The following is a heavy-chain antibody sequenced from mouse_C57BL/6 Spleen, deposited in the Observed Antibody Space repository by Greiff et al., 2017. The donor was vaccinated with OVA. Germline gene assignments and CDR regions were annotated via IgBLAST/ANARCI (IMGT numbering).Heavy chain of an antibody. CDR2: ISYDGSN. CDR1: GYSITSGYY. V-gene: IGHV3-6*01. J-gene: IGHJ2*01. CDR3: ARDLPLDY. Sequence: DVKLQESGPGLVKPSQSLSLTCSVTGYSITSGYYWNWIRQFPGNKLEWMGYISYDGSNNYNPSLKNRISITRDTSKNQFFLKLNSVTTEDTATYYCARDLPLDYWGQGTTLTVSS.